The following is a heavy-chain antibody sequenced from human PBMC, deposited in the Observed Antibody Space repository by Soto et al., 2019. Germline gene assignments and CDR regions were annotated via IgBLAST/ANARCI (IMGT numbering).Heavy chain of an antibody. CDR2: ISGSGGRV. Sequence: EVQLLESGGGMVEPRGSLKLSCAASGFSFGTYVMNWVRQAPGKGLEWVSGISGSGGRVYSADSVKGRFTISRDNSRNTLYLQMNSLRAEDTAIYYCARQNYLSWYAGLDVWGQGTTVTVSS. D-gene: IGHD2-2*01. J-gene: IGHJ6*02. CDR3: ARQNYLSWYAGLDV. V-gene: IGHV3-23*01. CDR1: GFSFGTYV.